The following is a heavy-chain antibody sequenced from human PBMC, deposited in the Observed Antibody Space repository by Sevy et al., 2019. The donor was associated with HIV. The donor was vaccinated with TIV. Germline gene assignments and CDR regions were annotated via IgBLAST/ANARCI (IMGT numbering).Heavy chain of an antibody. J-gene: IGHJ4*02. D-gene: IGHD6-13*01. CDR3: TTDSWSQEDYYDY. Sequence: GGSLRLSCTASGFSFSNARMSWVRQAPGKGLEWVGRFKGKPSCGAIDDAAPVKGRFIISRDDSKNTLYLQMSSLRTEDTAVYYCTTDSWSQEDYYDYWGQGTLVTVSS. CDR1: GFSFSNAR. CDR2: FKGKPSCGAI. V-gene: IGHV3-15*01.